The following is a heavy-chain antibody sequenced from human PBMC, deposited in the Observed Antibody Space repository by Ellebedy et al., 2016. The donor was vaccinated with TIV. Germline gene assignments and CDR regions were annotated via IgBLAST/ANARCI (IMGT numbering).Heavy chain of an antibody. Sequence: AASVKVSCKASGYTFNTYDLSWVRQAPGQGLEWMGWISPNNGKTYYAQRLQGRVTVTTDTSTSTAYMELRSLRSDDTAVYYCARGGVHSAAHHDAFDIWGQGTMVTVSS. D-gene: IGHD2-21*01. CDR1: GYTFNTYD. V-gene: IGHV1-18*04. CDR3: ARGGVHSAAHHDAFDI. J-gene: IGHJ3*02. CDR2: ISPNNGKT.